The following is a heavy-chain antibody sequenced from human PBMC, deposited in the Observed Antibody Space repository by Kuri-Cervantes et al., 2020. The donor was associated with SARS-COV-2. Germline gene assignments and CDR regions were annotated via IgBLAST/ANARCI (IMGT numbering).Heavy chain of an antibody. CDR3: ARGGSDYYYYYGMDV. CDR2: ISSSSSTI. V-gene: IGHV3-48*01. Sequence: GGSLRLSCAASGFTFSSYSMNWVRQAPGKGLGWVSYISSSSSTIYYADSVKGRFTISRDNAKNSLYLQMNSLRAEDTAVYYCARGGSDYYYYYGMDVWGQGTTVTVSS. J-gene: IGHJ6*02. D-gene: IGHD1-26*01. CDR1: GFTFSSYS.